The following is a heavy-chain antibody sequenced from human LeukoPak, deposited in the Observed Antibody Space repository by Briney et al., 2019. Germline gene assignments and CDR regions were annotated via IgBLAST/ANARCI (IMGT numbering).Heavy chain of an antibody. CDR2: ISWNSGSI. CDR1: GFTFSSYW. V-gene: IGHV3-9*01. D-gene: IGHD6-19*01. J-gene: IGHJ5*02. CDR3: AKDPYSSGWYGWFDP. Sequence: GGSLRLSCAASGFTFSSYWMHWVRHAPGKGLEWVSGISWNSGSIGYADSVKGRFTISRDNAKNSLYLQMNSLRAEDTALYYCAKDPYSSGWYGWFDPWGQGTLVTVSS.